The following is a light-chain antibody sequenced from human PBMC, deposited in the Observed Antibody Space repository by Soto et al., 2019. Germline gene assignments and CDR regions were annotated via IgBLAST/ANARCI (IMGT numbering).Light chain of an antibody. Sequence: EIVLTQSPATLSLSPGERATLSCRASQSVSSYLAWYQQKSGQAPRLLIYGASNRATGIPDRFSGSGSGTEFNLTISSLQPEDFATYYCQQYNSFIWTFGQGTRWIS. J-gene: IGKJ1*01. CDR3: QQYNSFIWT. V-gene: IGKV3D-15*01. CDR1: QSVSSY. CDR2: GAS.